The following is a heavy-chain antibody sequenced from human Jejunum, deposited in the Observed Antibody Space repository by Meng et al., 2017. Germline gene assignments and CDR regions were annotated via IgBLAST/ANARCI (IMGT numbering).Heavy chain of an antibody. CDR1: GDSISSDNW. V-gene: IGHV4-4*02. CDR3: ARKGGTYSTGHFPHFDY. CDR2: IFRTGTS. J-gene: IGHJ4*02. Sequence: GRLQESGPGLVKPSGPLSLTCAVSGDSISSDNWWSWVRQPPGKGPEWIGDIFRTGTSNYSPSLRSRVAIYMDKSKNQFSLSLNSVTAADTAVYYCARKGGTYSTGHFPHFDYWGQGTLVTVSS. D-gene: IGHD6-19*01.